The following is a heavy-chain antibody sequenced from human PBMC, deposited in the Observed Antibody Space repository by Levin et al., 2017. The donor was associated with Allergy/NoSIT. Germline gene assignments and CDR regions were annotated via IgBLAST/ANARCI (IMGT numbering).Heavy chain of an antibody. CDR3: TTADSSGYSGGMDV. Sequence: GGSLRLSCAASGFTFSNAWMNWVRQAPGKGLEWVGRIKSKTDGGTTDYAAPVKGRFTISRDDSKNTLYLQMNSLKTEDTAVYYCTTADSSGYSGGMDVWGQGTTVTVSS. V-gene: IGHV3-15*07. CDR2: IKSKTDGGTT. CDR1: GFTFSNAW. J-gene: IGHJ6*02. D-gene: IGHD3-22*01.